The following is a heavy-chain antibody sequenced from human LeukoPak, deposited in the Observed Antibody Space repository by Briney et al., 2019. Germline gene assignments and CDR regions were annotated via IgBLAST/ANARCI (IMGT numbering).Heavy chain of an antibody. CDR3: AREGDLAGCFDY. Sequence: GGSLRLSCAASGFTFSSYAMHWVRQAPGKGLEWVAVISYDGSNKYYADSVKGRFTISRDNSKNTLYLQMNSLRAEDTAVYYCAREGDLAGCFDYWGQGTLVTVSS. D-gene: IGHD2-21*01. J-gene: IGHJ4*02. CDR2: ISYDGSNK. CDR1: GFTFSSYA. V-gene: IGHV3-30*04.